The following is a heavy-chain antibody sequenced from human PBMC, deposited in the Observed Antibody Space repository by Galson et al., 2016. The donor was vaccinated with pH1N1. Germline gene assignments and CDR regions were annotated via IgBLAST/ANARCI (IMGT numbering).Heavy chain of an antibody. V-gene: IGHV5-51*01. Sequence: QSGAEVKKPGESLKISCKGSGYRFSSSWIGWVRQMPGKGLEWMGIIYLGGSLIRYRPSFQGQVTISADKSVNIVYLEWGRLKASDTAMYYCARQTDYGDYRGEAFDIWGQGTMVTVSS. CDR3: ARQTDYGDYRGEAFDI. CDR1: GYRFSSSW. J-gene: IGHJ3*02. CDR2: IYLGGSLI. D-gene: IGHD4-17*01.